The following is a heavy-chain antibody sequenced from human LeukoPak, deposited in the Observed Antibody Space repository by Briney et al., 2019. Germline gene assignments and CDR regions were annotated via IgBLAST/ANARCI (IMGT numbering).Heavy chain of an antibody. CDR3: AGAYGSGLTPRAYDY. V-gene: IGHV4-34*01. CDR1: GGSFSGYY. D-gene: IGHD3-10*01. CDR2: INHSGST. Sequence: NTSETLSLTCAVYGGSFSGYYWSWIRQPPGKGLEWIGEINHSGSTNYNPSLKSRVTISVDTSKNQFSLKLSSVTAADTAVYYCAGAYGSGLTPRAYDYWGQGTLVTVSS. J-gene: IGHJ4*02.